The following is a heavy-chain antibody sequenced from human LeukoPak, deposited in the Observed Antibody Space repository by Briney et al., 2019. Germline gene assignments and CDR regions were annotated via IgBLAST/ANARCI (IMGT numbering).Heavy chain of an antibody. V-gene: IGHV3-23*01. D-gene: IGHD3-3*01. J-gene: IGHJ4*02. CDR1: GFTFSSYP. CDR3: AKEISSQRITIFGVVDY. Sequence: GGSLRLSCAASGFTFSSYPMSWVRQAPGKGLEWVSAISAGGGSTYYADSVKGRFTISRDNSKNTLYLQMNSLRAEDTAVYYCAKEISSQRITIFGVVDYWGQGTLVTVSS. CDR2: ISAGGGST.